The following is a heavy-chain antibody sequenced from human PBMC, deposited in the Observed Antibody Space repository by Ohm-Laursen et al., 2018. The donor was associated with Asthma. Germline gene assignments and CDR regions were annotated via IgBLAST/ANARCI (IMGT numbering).Heavy chain of an antibody. D-gene: IGHD5-18*01. CDR2: ISYDGSNK. V-gene: IGHV3-30-3*01. CDR1: GFTFSSYA. Sequence: SLRLSCAASGFTFSSYAMHWVRQASGKGLEWVAVISYDGSNKYYADSVKGRFTISRDNSKNTLYLQMNSLRAEDTAAYYCARESGYSYGLDYWGQGTLVIVSS. J-gene: IGHJ4*02. CDR3: ARESGYSYGLDY.